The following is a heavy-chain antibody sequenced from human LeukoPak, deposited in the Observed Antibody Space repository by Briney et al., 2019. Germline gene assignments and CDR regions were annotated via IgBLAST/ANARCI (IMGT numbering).Heavy chain of an antibody. CDR2: ISYDGSNK. Sequence: GGSLRLSCAASGFTFSTYTIHWVRQAPGKGLEWVAVISYDGSNKYYADSVKGRFTLSRDNSKDTLYLQMDSLRAEDTAVYSCARGYCCSTACPPCDYWGQGTLVTVSS. V-gene: IGHV3-30*04. J-gene: IGHJ4*02. CDR1: GFTFSTYT. CDR3: ARGYCCSTACPPCDY. D-gene: IGHD2-2*01.